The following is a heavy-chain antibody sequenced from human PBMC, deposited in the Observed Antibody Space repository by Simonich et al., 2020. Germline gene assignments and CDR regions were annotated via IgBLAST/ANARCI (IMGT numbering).Heavy chain of an antibody. CDR3: AKDSSLVGATDWFDP. J-gene: IGHJ5*02. CDR2: IGGGGGST. CDR1: GFTFSSDA. Sequence: EVQLLESGGGLVQPGGSLRLSCAASGFTFSSDAMCWVRQARGKGLEVVSVIGGGGGSTYYEDPCKGRFTISRDNSQTTLYLQMNSLRAEDTAVYYCAKDSSLVGATDWFDPWGQGTLVTVSS. D-gene: IGHD1-26*01. V-gene: IGHV3-23*01.